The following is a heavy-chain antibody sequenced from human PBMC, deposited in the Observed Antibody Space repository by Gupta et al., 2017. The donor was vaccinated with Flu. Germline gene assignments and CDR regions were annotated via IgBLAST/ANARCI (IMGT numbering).Heavy chain of an antibody. Sequence: QLQLQESGPGLVKPSETLSLTCTVSGGSISSSSYYWGWIRQPPGKGLEWIGSIYYSGSTYYNPSLKSRVTISVDTSKNQFSLKLSSVTAADTAVYYCARRLDYYDSSGYSPNYYYFYYWGQGTLVTVSS. J-gene: IGHJ4*02. CDR3: ARRLDYYDSSGYSPNYYYFYY. CDR2: IYYSGST. CDR1: GGSISSSSYY. V-gene: IGHV4-39*01. D-gene: IGHD3-22*01.